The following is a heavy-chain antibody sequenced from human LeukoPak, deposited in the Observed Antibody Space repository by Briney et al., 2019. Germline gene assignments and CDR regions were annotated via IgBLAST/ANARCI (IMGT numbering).Heavy chain of an antibody. CDR2: ISGSGGST. CDR3: AKERYGDYLFDY. V-gene: IGHV3-23*01. J-gene: IGHJ4*02. D-gene: IGHD4-17*01. Sequence: GGSLRPSCAASGFTFSSYAMSWVRQAPGKGLEWVSAISGSGGSTYYADSVKGRFTISRDSSKNTLYLQMNSLRAEDTAVYYCAKERYGDYLFDYWGQGTLVTVSS. CDR1: GFTFSSYA.